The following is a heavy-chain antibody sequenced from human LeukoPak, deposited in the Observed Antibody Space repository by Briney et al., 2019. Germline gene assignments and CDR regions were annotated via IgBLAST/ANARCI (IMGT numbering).Heavy chain of an antibody. D-gene: IGHD3-22*01. J-gene: IGHJ5*02. CDR3: ARKVPNDSSGYYYRGQFDP. CDR1: GGTFSSYA. V-gene: IGHV1-69*06. CDR2: IIPIFGTA. Sequence: SVKVSCKASGGTFSSYAISWVRQAPGQGLEWMGGIIPIFGTANYAQKFQGRVTITADKSTSTAYMELSSLRSEDTAVYYCARKVPNDSSGYYYRGQFDPWGQVTLVTVSS.